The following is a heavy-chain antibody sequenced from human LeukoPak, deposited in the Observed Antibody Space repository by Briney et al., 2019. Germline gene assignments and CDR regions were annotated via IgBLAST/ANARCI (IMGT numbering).Heavy chain of an antibody. J-gene: IGHJ4*02. Sequence: SETLSLTCTVSGASISSYYWSWIRQPPGKGLEWIGSIFHSGSTYYNASLKSRVTISVDTSRNQFSLKLSSVTAADTAVYYCARRRDGYNEDFFDYWGQGTLVTVSS. CDR2: IFHSGST. CDR1: GASISSYY. CDR3: ARRRDGYNEDFFDY. D-gene: IGHD5-24*01. V-gene: IGHV4-39*01.